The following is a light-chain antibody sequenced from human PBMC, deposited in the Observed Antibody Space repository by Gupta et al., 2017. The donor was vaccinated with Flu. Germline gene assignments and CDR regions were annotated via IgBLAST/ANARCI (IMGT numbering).Light chain of an antibody. Sequence: IIYEVSKRPSGVSHRFSGSKSGDTASLTISGLQAEDEADYYCCSYAEEYVFGSGTKVTVL. CDR2: EVS. V-gene: IGLV2-23*02. J-gene: IGLJ1*01. CDR3: CSYAEEYV.